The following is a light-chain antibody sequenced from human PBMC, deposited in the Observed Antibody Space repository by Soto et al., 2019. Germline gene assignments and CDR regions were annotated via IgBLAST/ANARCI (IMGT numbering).Light chain of an antibody. J-gene: IGKJ2*01. V-gene: IGKV3-20*01. Sequence: EIGLTQSPGTLSLSPGERATLSCRASQSITSNYLAWYQQKPGQPPRLLIYGAYYRGTGIPYRFSGSGYGTHFTLTITRLEPADIAVYYCQQTGNTPYTFGHGTKVEIK. CDR3: QQTGNTPYT. CDR2: GAY. CDR1: QSITSNY.